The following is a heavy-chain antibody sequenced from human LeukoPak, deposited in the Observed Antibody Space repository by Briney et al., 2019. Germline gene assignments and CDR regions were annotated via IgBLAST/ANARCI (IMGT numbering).Heavy chain of an antibody. CDR3: ARGTFDP. CDR2: IHPNGGGT. CDR1: GYAFIDHH. Sequence: ASVKVSCKTSGYAFIDHHIHWVRQAPGQGLEWMGWIHPNGGGTNYAQRFQGRVTMTRDTSISTVYMELSRLRSDDTAVYYCARGTFDPWGQGTLVTVSS. J-gene: IGHJ5*02. D-gene: IGHD3/OR15-3a*01. V-gene: IGHV1-2*02.